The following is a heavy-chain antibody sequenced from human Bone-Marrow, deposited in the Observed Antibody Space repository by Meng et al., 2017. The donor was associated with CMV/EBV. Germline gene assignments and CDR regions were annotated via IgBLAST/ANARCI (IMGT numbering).Heavy chain of an antibody. J-gene: IGHJ4*02. V-gene: IGHV1-2*02. CDR2: INPNGGGT. Sequence: ASVKVSCKASGYTFTSYGISWVRQAPGQGLEWMGWINPNGGGTNYAQKFQGRVTMTRDTAISTVYMGLSRVKSDDTAVYYCARDGKYYDFRIESRPDDWGQGTPVTVSS. CDR1: GYTFTSYG. D-gene: IGHD3-3*01. CDR3: ARDGKYYDFRIESRPDD.